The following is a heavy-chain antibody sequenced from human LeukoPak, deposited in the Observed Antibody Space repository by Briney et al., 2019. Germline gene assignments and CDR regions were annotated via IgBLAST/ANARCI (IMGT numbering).Heavy chain of an antibody. V-gene: IGHV4-34*01. J-gene: IGHJ4*02. Sequence: SVTVSLTCAVYGGSFSGYYWSWIRQPPGKGLEWIGEINHSGSTNYNPSLKSRVTISVDTSKNQFSLKLSSVTAADTAVYYCARVVAAADNFDYWGQGTLVTVSS. CDR1: GGSFSGYY. CDR2: INHSGST. CDR3: ARVVAAADNFDY. D-gene: IGHD6-13*01.